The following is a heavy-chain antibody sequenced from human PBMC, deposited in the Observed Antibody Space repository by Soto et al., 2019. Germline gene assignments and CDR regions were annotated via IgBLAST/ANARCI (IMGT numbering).Heavy chain of an antibody. V-gene: IGHV3-23*01. J-gene: IGHJ4*02. CDR3: AKDSRVGDTGFDY. Sequence: GGSLRLSCAASGFTFSSYAMSWVRQAPGKGLEWVSAISGSGGRTYYADSVKGRFTISRDNSKNTLYLQMNSLRAEDTAVYYCAKDSRVGDTGFDYWGQGTLVTVSS. D-gene: IGHD1-26*01. CDR2: ISGSGGRT. CDR1: GFTFSSYA.